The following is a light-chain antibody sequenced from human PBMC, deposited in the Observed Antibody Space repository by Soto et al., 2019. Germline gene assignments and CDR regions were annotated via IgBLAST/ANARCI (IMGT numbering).Light chain of an antibody. Sequence: QSALTQPPSASGSPGQSVTISCTGTSSDVGGYNYVSWYQQHPGKAPKLMIYEVSKRPSGVPDRFSGSKSGNTASLTVSGLHAEDEADYYCSSYAGRNTWVFGGGTKVTVL. CDR1: SSDVGGYNY. CDR3: SSYAGRNTWV. J-gene: IGLJ3*02. V-gene: IGLV2-8*01. CDR2: EVS.